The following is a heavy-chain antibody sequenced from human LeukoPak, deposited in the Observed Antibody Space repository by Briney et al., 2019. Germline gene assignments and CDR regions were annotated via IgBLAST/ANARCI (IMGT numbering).Heavy chain of an antibody. D-gene: IGHD6-13*01. J-gene: IGHJ4*02. CDR3: ARDLGSSSWAYFDY. CDR1: GFTFSSYW. V-gene: IGHV3-7*01. CDR2: IKQDGSEK. Sequence: GGSLRLSCAASGFTFSSYWMSWVRQAPGKGLEWVANIKQDGSEKYYVDSVKGRFTISRGNAKNSLYLQMNSLRAEDTAVYYCARDLGSSSWAYFDYWGQGTLVTVSS.